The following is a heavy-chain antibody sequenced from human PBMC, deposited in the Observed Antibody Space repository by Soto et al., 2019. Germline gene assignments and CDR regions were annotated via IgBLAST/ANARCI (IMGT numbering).Heavy chain of an antibody. CDR3: AGRRDDSGSLDY. V-gene: IGHV4-4*02. CDR2: VYHSGST. D-gene: IGHD3-10*01. CDR1: GGSISSTNW. Sequence: SETLSLTCAVSGGSISSTNWWNWVRQPPGKGLEWIGEVYHSGSTNYNPALKSRVTISVDKSKNQFSVRLNSVTAADTAVYYCAGRRDDSGSLDYWGQGTLVT. J-gene: IGHJ4*02.